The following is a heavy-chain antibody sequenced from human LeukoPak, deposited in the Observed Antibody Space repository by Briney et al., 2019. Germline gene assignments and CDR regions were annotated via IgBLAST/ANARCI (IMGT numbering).Heavy chain of an antibody. CDR2: IYTSGST. Sequence: PSETLSLTCTASGGSISSYYWSWIRQPPGKGLEWIGYIYTSGSTYYNPSLKSRVTISVDTSKNQFSLKLISVTAADTAVYYCARHRNYGSGIARYYFDYWGQGTLVTVSS. CDR3: ARHRNYGSGIARYYFDY. D-gene: IGHD3-10*01. V-gene: IGHV4-4*09. J-gene: IGHJ4*02. CDR1: GGSISSYY.